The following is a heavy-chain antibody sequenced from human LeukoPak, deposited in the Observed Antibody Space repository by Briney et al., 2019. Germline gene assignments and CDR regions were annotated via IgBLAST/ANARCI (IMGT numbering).Heavy chain of an antibody. J-gene: IGHJ4*02. CDR1: GFTFSSYA. V-gene: IGHV3-23*01. CDR3: AKGARFLDWWILDY. Sequence: GGSLRLSCAASGFTFSSYAMSWVRQAPGKGLEWASAISGSDSTYYADSVKGRFTISRDNSKNTLYLQMNSLRAEDTAIYYCAKGARFLDWWILDYWGQGSLVTVSS. D-gene: IGHD3-9*01. CDR2: ISGSDST.